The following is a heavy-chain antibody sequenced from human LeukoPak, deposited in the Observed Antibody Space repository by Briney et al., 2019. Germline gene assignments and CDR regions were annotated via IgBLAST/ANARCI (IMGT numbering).Heavy chain of an antibody. CDR3: ARVLNPWFGEFAFDY. J-gene: IGHJ4*02. CDR2: IYTSGST. V-gene: IGHV4-4*07. D-gene: IGHD3-10*01. Sequence: SETLSLTCTVSGGSISSYYWSWIRQPAGKGLEWIGRIYTSGSTNYNPSLKSRVTMSVDTSKNQFSLKLSSATAADTAVYYCARVLNPWFGEFAFDYWGQGTLVTVSS. CDR1: GGSISSYY.